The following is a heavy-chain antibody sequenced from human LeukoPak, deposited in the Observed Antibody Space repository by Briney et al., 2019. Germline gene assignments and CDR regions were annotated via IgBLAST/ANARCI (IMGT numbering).Heavy chain of an antibody. CDR1: GYTFTSYY. Sequence: ASVKVSCKASGYTFTSYYMHWVRQAPGQGLEWMGIINPSGGSTSYAQKFQGRVTMTRDTSTSTVYMELSSLRSEDTAVYYCASRHSSGWGFDYWGQGTLVTVSS. CDR2: INPSGGST. D-gene: IGHD6-19*01. J-gene: IGHJ4*02. CDR3: ASRHSSGWGFDY. V-gene: IGHV1-46*01.